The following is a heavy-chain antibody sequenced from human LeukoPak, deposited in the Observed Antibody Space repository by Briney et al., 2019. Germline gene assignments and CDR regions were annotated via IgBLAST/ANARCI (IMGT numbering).Heavy chain of an antibody. CDR2: IYYSGST. Sequence: SETLSLTRTVSGGSISSYYWSWIRQPPGKGLEWIGYIYYSGSTNYNPSLKSRVTISVDTSKNQFSLKLSSVTAADTAVYYCAREDCSSTSCYILNWGQGTLVTVSS. D-gene: IGHD2-2*02. CDR3: AREDCSSTSCYILN. J-gene: IGHJ4*02. CDR1: GGSISSYY. V-gene: IGHV4-59*01.